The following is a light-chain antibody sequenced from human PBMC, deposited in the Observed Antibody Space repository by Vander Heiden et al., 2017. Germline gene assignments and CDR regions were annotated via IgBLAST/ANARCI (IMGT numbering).Light chain of an antibody. V-gene: IGLV2-23*01. Sequence: QSALTQPASVSGSPGQSFTISCTGTSSEVGSYKVVTWYQHHPGKAPKLIIYEGIKRPSGVSNRFSGSPSGNTASLTISGLQPEDEADYYCCSYVGSRVYVFGTGTKVTVL. J-gene: IGLJ1*01. CDR3: CSYVGSRVYV. CDR1: SSEVGSYKV. CDR2: EGI.